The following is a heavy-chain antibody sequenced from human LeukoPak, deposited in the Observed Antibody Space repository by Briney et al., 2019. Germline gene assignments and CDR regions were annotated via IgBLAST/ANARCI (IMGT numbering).Heavy chain of an antibody. CDR1: GFTFSSYG. J-gene: IGHJ4*02. CDR2: IWYDGSNK. D-gene: IGHD6-13*01. CDR3: ARTAAGAFFFDY. V-gene: IGHV3-33*01. Sequence: GGSLRLSCAASGFTFSSYGTHWVRQAPGKGLEWVAVIWYDGSNKYYADSVKGRFTISRDNSKNTLYLQMNSLGAEDTAVYYCARTAAGAFFFDYWGQGTLVTVSS.